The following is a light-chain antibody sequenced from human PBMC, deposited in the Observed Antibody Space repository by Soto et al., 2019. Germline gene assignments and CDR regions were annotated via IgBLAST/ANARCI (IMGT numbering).Light chain of an antibody. CDR2: EVS. CDR1: SSDVGGYKY. Sequence: QSVLTQPASVSGSPGQSITISCTGTSSDVGGYKYVSWYQQHPDKAPKLIIFEVSNRPSGVSDRFSGSKSGKTASLTISGLQADDEAEYFCSSYTSTSTHVVFGGGTKLTVL. V-gene: IGLV2-14*01. J-gene: IGLJ2*01. CDR3: SSYTSTSTHVV.